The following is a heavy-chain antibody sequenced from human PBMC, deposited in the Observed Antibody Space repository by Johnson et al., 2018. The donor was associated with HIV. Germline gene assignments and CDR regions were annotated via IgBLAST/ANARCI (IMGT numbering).Heavy chain of an antibody. Sequence: VQLVESGGGLVQPGGSLRLSCAASGFIFSTAAMHWVRQAPGKGLEYVASISINGDTTYYARSVQDRFTISRDNSKNTLYLQMHSLRAEDTAVYYCARDGPVDWVAAFDIWGQGTLVTVSS. CDR1: GFIFSTAA. V-gene: IGHV3-64*01. D-gene: IGHD3-9*01. CDR3: ARDGPVDWVAAFDI. CDR2: ISINGDTT. J-gene: IGHJ3*02.